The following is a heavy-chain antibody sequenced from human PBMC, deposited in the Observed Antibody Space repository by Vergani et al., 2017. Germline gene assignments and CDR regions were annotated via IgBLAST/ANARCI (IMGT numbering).Heavy chain of an antibody. CDR3: AGGFTRITIFGVVNQYYFDY. CDR2: INHSGST. J-gene: IGHJ4*02. V-gene: IGHV4-34*01. Sequence: QVKLQQWGAGLLKPSETLSLTCAVYGGSFSGYYWSWIRQPPGKGVEWIGEINHSGSTNYNPSLKSRVTISVDTSKNQFSLKLSSVTAADTAVYYCAGGFTRITIFGVVNQYYFDYWGQGTLVTVSS. D-gene: IGHD3-3*01. CDR1: GGSFSGYY.